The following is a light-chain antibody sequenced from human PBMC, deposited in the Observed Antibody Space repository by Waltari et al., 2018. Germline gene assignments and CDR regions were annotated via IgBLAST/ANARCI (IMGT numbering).Light chain of an antibody. V-gene: IGKV3-20*01. J-gene: IGKJ4*01. CDR1: QIVDNNY. Sequence: VCTQSPGTLSLSPGERATLSCRASQIVDNNYVAWYQQKSGQAPRLLIYGPSTRATGIPDRFSGSGSGTDFSLIIRGLEPEDYALYYCQQYGSTPLTFGGGTKVEMK. CDR2: GPS. CDR3: QQYGSTPLT.